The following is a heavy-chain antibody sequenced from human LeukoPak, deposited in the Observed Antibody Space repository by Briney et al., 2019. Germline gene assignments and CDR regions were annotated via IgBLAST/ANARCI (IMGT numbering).Heavy chain of an antibody. V-gene: IGHV3-48*04. J-gene: IGHJ4*02. CDR1: GFTFSSYS. CDR2: ISSSSSTK. Sequence: PGGSLRLSCAASGFTFSSYSMNWVRQAPGEGLEWVSYISSSSSTKYYADPVKGRFTISRDNAKNSLYLQMNSLRAEDTAVYYCARHLSVSLGASKTLNDYWGQGTLVTVSS. CDR3: ARHLSVSLGASKTLNDY. D-gene: IGHD3-10*01.